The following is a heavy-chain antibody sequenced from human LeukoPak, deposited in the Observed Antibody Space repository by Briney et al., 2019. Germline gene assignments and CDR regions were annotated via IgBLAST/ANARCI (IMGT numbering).Heavy chain of an antibody. V-gene: IGHV3-30*03. J-gene: IGHJ3*02. D-gene: IGHD2-2*01. CDR2: ISYDGSNK. Sequence: GGSLRLSCAASGFTFSSYGMHWVRQAPGKGLEWVAVISYDGSNKYYADSVKGRFTISRDNSKNTLYLQMNSLRAEDTAVYYCARDPVFIVVVPAAIDIWGQGTMVTVSS. CDR3: ARDPVFIVVVPAAIDI. CDR1: GFTFSSYG.